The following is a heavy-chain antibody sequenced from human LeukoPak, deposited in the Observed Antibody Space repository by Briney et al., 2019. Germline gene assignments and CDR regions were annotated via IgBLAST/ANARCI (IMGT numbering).Heavy chain of an antibody. J-gene: IGHJ5*02. CDR2: INPNSGCT. V-gene: IGHV1-2*06. Sequence: GASVKVSCKASGYTFTGYYMHWVRQAPGQGLEWMGRINPNSGCTNYAQKFQGRGTMTRDTSISTAYMELSRLRSDDTAVYYCAVEWDTVTTLNWFDPWGQGTLVTVSS. D-gene: IGHD4-17*01. CDR3: AVEWDTVTTLNWFDP. CDR1: GYTFTGYY.